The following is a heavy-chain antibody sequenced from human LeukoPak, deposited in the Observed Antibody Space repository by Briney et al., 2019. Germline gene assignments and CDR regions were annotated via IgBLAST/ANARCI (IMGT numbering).Heavy chain of an antibody. Sequence: PGRSLRLSCATSGFTFSSCGIHWVRQAPGKGMEWVAVVSNDGRNEYYADSVQGRFSISRDNSKNTVYLQMNSLRAEDTAVYYCARDSASTPLDYWGQGTLVTVSS. J-gene: IGHJ4*02. CDR1: GFTFSSCG. D-gene: IGHD1-26*01. CDR2: VSNDGRNE. V-gene: IGHV3-33*01. CDR3: ARDSASTPLDY.